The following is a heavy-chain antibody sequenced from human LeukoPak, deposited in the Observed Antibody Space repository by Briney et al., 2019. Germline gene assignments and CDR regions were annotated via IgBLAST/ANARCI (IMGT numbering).Heavy chain of an antibody. Sequence: GVSLRLSCAASGFTFSSYLLHWVRQAPGKGLVWVSRINSDGSSTSYADSVKGRFTISRDNAKNTLYLQMNSLRAEDTAVYYCASLWFGELFPDDAFDIWGQGTMVTVSS. V-gene: IGHV3-74*01. D-gene: IGHD3-10*01. CDR1: GFTFSSYL. CDR3: ASLWFGELFPDDAFDI. CDR2: INSDGSST. J-gene: IGHJ3*02.